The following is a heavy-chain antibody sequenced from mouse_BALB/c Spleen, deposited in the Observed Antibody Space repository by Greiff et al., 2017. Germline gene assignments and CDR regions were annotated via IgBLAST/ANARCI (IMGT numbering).Heavy chain of an antibody. Sequence: DLVKPGASVKLSCKASGYTFTSYWINWIKQRPGQGLEWIGRIAPGSGSTYYNEMFKGKATLTVDTSSSTAYIQLSSLSSEDSAVYFCARDGTMITTYYYAMDYWGQGTSVTVSS. CDR2: IAPGSGST. CDR3: ARDGTMITTYYYAMDY. CDR1: GYTFTSYW. J-gene: IGHJ4*01. V-gene: IGHV1S41*01. D-gene: IGHD2-4*01.